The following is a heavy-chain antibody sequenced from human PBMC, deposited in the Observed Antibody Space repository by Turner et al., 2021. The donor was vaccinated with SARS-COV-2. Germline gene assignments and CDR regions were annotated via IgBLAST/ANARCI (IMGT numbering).Heavy chain of an antibody. Sequence: QVQLQESGPGLVKPSETRSLTCTVAGGSISSSSYFWGWIRQPPTKELEWIGSIYYSGTTYYNPSLKSRVSLSIDPSKNQFSLNLTSVTAADTALFYCARQAAGQGLDYWGRGILVTVSS. CDR3: ARQAAGQGLDY. CDR1: GGSISSSSYF. D-gene: IGHD3-10*01. CDR2: IYYSGTT. V-gene: IGHV4-39*01. J-gene: IGHJ4*02.